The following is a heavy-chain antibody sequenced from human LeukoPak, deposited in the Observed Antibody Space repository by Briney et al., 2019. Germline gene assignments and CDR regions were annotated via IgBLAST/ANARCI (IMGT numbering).Heavy chain of an antibody. CDR1: GFTFSTYW. D-gene: IGHD1-26*01. Sequence: GGSLRLSCAASGFTFSTYWMHWVRQAPGKGLVWVSLINSDGSSPTYEDSVKGRFTISRDNSKNTLFLQMNTLRAEDTALYYCAKKLSGSYYELPDYWGQGTLVTVSS. CDR3: AKKLSGSYYELPDY. V-gene: IGHV3-74*01. CDR2: INSDGSSP. J-gene: IGHJ4*02.